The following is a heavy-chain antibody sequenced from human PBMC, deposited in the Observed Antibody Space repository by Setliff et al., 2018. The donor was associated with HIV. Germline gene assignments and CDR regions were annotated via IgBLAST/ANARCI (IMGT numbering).Heavy chain of an antibody. Sequence: PGGSLRLSCVASGFSFRSYSMNWVRLAPGKGLEWVSSISGSGYPYYADSVKGRFTISRDNSKNTLFLQMDSLRAEDTALYYCAKQRYYDGNDGFDVWGQGTMVTVSS. J-gene: IGHJ3*01. V-gene: IGHV3-23*01. CDR3: AKQRYYDGNDGFDV. CDR1: GFSFRSYS. CDR2: ISGSGYP. D-gene: IGHD3-3*01.